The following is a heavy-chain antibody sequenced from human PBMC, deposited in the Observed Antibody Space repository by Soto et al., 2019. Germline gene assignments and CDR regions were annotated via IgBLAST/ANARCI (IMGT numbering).Heavy chain of an antibody. CDR3: ARDDESNFDI. CDR1: GFTFSSYE. V-gene: IGHV3-48*03. J-gene: IGHJ3*02. CDR2: ISSSGSTI. Sequence: PGGSLRLSCAASGFTFSSYEMNWVRQAPGKGLEWVSYISSSGSTIYYADSVKGRFTISRENAKNSLYLQMNSLRAEDTAVYYCARDDESNFDIWGQGTMVTVSS.